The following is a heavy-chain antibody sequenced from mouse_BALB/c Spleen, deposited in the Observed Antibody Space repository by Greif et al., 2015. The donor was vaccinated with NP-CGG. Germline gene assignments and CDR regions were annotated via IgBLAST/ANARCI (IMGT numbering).Heavy chain of an antibody. CDR3: ARREGTGTFAY. D-gene: IGHD4-1*01. V-gene: IGHV1-7*01. J-gene: IGHJ3*01. Sequence: QVQLQQSGAELAKPGASVKMSCKASGYTFTSYWMHWVKQRPGQGLEWIGYINPSTGYTEYNQKVKDKATLTADKSSSTAYMQLSSLTSEDSAVYYFARREGTGTFAYWGQGTLVTVSA. CDR1: GYTFTSYW. CDR2: INPSTGYT.